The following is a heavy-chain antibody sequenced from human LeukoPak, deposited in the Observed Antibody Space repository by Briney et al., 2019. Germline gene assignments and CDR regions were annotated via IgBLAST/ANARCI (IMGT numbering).Heavy chain of an antibody. CDR1: GYTFTSYG. CDR2: ISTYNGNT. CDR3: ARGRLSVVVDAFDI. Sequence: GASVKVSCKASGYTFTSYGISWVRQAPGQGLEWMGWISTYNGNTNYAQKLQGRVTMTTDTSTSTAYMELRSLRSDDTAVYYCARGRLSVVVDAFDIWGQGTLVTVSS. D-gene: IGHD2-15*01. V-gene: IGHV1-18*01. J-gene: IGHJ3*02.